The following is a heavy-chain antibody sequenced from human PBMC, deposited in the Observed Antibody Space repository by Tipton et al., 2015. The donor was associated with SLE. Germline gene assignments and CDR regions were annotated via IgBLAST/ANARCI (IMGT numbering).Heavy chain of an antibody. CDR3: ARGVDTRAFDI. CDR1: GGSFSGYY. V-gene: IGHV4-34*01. Sequence: TLSLTCAVYGGSFSGYYWSWIRQPPGKGLEWIGEINHSGSTNYNPSLKSRVTISVDTPKNQFSLKLSSVTAADTAVYYCARGVDTRAFDIWGQGTMVTVSS. CDR2: INHSGST. D-gene: IGHD5-18*01. J-gene: IGHJ3*02.